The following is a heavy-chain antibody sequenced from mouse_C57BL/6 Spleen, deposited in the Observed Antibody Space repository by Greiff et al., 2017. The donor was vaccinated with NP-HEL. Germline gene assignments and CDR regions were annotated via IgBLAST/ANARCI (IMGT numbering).Heavy chain of an antibody. J-gene: IGHJ3*01. CDR2: IYPGSGNT. V-gene: IGHV1-76*01. CDR1: GYTFTDYY. D-gene: IGHD1-1*01. CDR3: ARGYGSSFAY. Sequence: QVQLKQSGAELVRPGASVKLSCKASGYTFTDYYINWVKQRPGQGLEWIARIYPGSGNTYYNEKFKGKATLTAEKSSSTAYMQLSSLTSEDSAVYFCARGYGSSFAYWGQGTLVTVSA.